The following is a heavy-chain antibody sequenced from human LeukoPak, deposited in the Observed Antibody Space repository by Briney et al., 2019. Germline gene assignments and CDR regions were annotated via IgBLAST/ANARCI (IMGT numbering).Heavy chain of an antibody. Sequence: SETLSLTCAVYGGSFSGYYWSWIRQPPGKGLEWIGEINHSGSTNYNPSLKSRVTISVDTSKNQFSLKLSSVTAADTAVYYCARMGGYGGNSGHFDYWGQGTLVTVSS. CDR3: ARMGGYGGNSGHFDY. V-gene: IGHV4-34*01. CDR1: GGSFSGYY. CDR2: INHSGST. D-gene: IGHD4-23*01. J-gene: IGHJ4*02.